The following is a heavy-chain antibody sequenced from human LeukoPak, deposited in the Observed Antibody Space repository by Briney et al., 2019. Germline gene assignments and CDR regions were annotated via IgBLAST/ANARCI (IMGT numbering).Heavy chain of an antibody. V-gene: IGHV3-23*01. Sequence: GGSLRLSCAASGFTFSSYAMSWVRQAPGKGLEWVSAISGSGGSTYYADSVKGRFTISRDNSKNTLYLQMNSLRAEDMAVYYCAKEREATVTSFAIDYGGQGTLVTVSA. CDR1: GFTFSSYA. D-gene: IGHD4-17*01. CDR3: AKEREATVTSFAIDY. CDR2: ISGSGGST. J-gene: IGHJ4*02.